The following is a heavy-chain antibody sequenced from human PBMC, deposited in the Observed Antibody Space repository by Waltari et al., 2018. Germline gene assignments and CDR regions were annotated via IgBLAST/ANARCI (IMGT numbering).Heavy chain of an antibody. CDR3: ARRQTRILGDDYYYHGLDG. J-gene: IGHJ6*01. CDR2: SYPSDSLT. V-gene: IGHV5-10-1*01. CDR1: GYRFTSNY. Sequence: EVQLVQSGAEVKKPGEYVKISCKISGYRFTSNYINWVRQTPGKGLEWMGRSYPSDSLTHDSPSVQGHVHISRDKSFTTVHLQWNSLKASDTASYYCARRQTRILGDDYYYHGLDGWGQGTAVAVSS. D-gene: IGHD1-26*01.